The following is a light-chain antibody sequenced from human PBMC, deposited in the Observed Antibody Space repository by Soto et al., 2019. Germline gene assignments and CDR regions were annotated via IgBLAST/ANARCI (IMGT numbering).Light chain of an antibody. Sequence: EIVLTQSPGTLSLSPGERSTLSCRASQTVSSNHLAWYQQKPGQAPRLLIYGASSRATGIPDRFSGSGSGTDFTLTISRLEPEDFAVYYCQQFSSYPLTFGGGTKVDIK. CDR2: GAS. CDR3: QQFSSYPLT. V-gene: IGKV3-20*01. CDR1: QTVSSNH. J-gene: IGKJ4*01.